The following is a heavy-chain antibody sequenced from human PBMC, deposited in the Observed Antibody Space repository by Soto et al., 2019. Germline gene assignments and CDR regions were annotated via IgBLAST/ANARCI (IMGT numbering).Heavy chain of an antibody. CDR2: ISGSAYST. Sequence: GGSLSLSCAASGLTFSTYAMNWVRQAPGKGLEWVSGISGSAYSTNYADSVKGRFTISRDNSKNTLYLQMNSLRVEDTALYYCAKDKGYCSGASCLRGFDYWGQGTLVTVSS. J-gene: IGHJ4*02. D-gene: IGHD2-15*01. CDR1: GLTFSTYA. CDR3: AKDKGYCSGASCLRGFDY. V-gene: IGHV3-23*01.